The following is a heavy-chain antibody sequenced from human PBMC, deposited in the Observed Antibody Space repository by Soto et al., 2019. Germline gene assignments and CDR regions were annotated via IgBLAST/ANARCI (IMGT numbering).Heavy chain of an antibody. CDR3: ARASDLDYGTNNWFDP. D-gene: IGHD3-10*01. Sequence: ASVKVSCKSSGYTFKSYAIGWVRQAPGQGLEWMGWITVYSGVTNYAQKFQGRVTMTRDTSISTAYMELSRLRSDDTAVYYCARASDLDYGTNNWFDPWGQGTLVTVSS. V-gene: IGHV1-2*02. CDR1: GYTFKSYA. J-gene: IGHJ5*02. CDR2: ITVYSGVT.